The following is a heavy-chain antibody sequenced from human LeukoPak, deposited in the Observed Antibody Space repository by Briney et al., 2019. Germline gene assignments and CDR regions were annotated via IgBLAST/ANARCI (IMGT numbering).Heavy chain of an antibody. D-gene: IGHD6-19*01. CDR2: TYYRSKWYN. V-gene: IGHV6-1*01. Sequence: SQTSSLASAISGDTVSINSAAWDWIRQSPLRGLEWLGRTYYRSKWYNDYAVSVKSRITINPDTSKNQFSLQLNSVTPEDTAVYYCARAVARNWFDPWGQGTLVTVSS. CDR1: GDTVSINSAA. CDR3: ARAVARNWFDP. J-gene: IGHJ5*02.